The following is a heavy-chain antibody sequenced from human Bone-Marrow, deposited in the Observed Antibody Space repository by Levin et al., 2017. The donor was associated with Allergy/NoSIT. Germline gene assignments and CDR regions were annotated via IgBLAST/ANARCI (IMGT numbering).Heavy chain of an antibody. CDR2: ISSSSSTI. J-gene: IGHJ4*02. Sequence: LSLTCAASGFTFSSYSMNWVRQAPGKGLEWVSYISSSSSTIYYADSVKGRFTISRDNAKNSLYLQMNSLRDEDTAVYYCARDRCSSTSCPGNYFDYWGQGTLVTVSS. CDR3: ARDRCSSTSCPGNYFDY. D-gene: IGHD2-2*01. V-gene: IGHV3-48*02. CDR1: GFTFSSYS.